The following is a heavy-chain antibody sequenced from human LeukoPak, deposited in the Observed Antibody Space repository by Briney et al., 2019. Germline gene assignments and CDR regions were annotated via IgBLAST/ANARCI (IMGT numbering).Heavy chain of an antibody. Sequence: PQTLSLTCAVSGGSISSGGYSWSWIRQPPGKGLEWIGYIYHSGSTYYNPSLKSRVTISVDRSKNQFSLKLSSVTAADTAVYYCARGDYHDSSGYYYVPYYFDYWGQGTLVTVSS. V-gene: IGHV4-30-2*01. CDR2: IYHSGST. J-gene: IGHJ4*02. CDR3: ARGDYHDSSGYYYVPYYFDY. D-gene: IGHD3-22*01. CDR1: GGSISSGGYS.